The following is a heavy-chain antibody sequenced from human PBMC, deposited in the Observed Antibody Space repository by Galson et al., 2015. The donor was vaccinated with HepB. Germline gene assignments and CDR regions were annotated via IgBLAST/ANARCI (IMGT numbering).Heavy chain of an antibody. CDR1: GFTFKSYW. CDR2: IKQDGSEQ. V-gene: IGHV3-7*03. D-gene: IGHD3-16*02. CDR3: AREGSYSPYDYVWGTYRYDAFDI. Sequence: SLRLSCAASGFTFKSYWMSWVRQAPGKGLEWVANIKQDGSEQYYVDSVKGRFTISRDNAKNSLYLQMNSLRAEDTAVYYCAREGSYSPYDYVWGTYRYDAFDIWGQGTMVTVSS. J-gene: IGHJ3*02.